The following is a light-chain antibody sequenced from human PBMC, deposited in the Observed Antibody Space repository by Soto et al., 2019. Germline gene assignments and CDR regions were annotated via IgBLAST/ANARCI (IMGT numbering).Light chain of an antibody. J-gene: IGKJ2*01. CDR3: QQLNSDWSA. V-gene: IGKV1-9*01. Sequence: DIQLTQSPSFLSASVGDRVTITCRASQGISTYLAWYLQRPGKAPKLLIYGASTLQSGVPSRFSGSGSGTEFTLTISSLQPEDFGTYYCQQLNSDWSAFGRGTKLEIK. CDR2: GAS. CDR1: QGISTY.